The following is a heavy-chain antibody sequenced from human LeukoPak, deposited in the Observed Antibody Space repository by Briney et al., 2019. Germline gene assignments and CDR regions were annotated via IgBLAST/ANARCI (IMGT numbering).Heavy chain of an antibody. CDR1: GYTFTGYY. CDR2: INPNSGGT. D-gene: IGHD6-13*01. J-gene: IGHJ4*02. V-gene: IGHV1-2*06. Sequence: ASVKVSCKASGYTFTGYYMHWVRQAPGQGLEWMGRINPNSGGTNYAQKFQGRVTMTRDTSISTAYMELSRLRSDDTALYYCALVPGSSLSGPPNKIDYWGQGTLVTVSS. CDR3: ALVPGSSLSGPPNKIDY.